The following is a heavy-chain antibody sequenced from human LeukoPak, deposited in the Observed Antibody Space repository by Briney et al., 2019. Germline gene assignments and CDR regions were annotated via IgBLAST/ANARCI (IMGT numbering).Heavy chain of an antibody. Sequence: LPGGSLRLSCAASGLTFSTHWMTWVRQAPGKGLEWLANIGGDGGKKFYVDSVKGRFTISRDNADNSLYLQMNSLRVEDTAVYYCARDRGWRLLDYWGQGTLVTVSS. V-gene: IGHV3-7*01. CDR2: IGGDGGKK. CDR1: GLTFSTHW. CDR3: ARDRGWRLLDY. D-gene: IGHD6-25*01. J-gene: IGHJ4*02.